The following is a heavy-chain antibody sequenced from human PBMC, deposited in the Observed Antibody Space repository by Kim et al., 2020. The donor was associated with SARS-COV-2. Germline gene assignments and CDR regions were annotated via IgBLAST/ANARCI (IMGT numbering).Heavy chain of an antibody. CDR3: AKAQMATSLLFYH. D-gene: IGHD5-12*01. J-gene: IGHJ4*02. Sequence: YADSVKGRFTISRDNSKNTLYLQMNSLRAEDTAVYYCAKAQMATSLLFYHWGQGTLVTVSS. V-gene: IGHV3-23*01.